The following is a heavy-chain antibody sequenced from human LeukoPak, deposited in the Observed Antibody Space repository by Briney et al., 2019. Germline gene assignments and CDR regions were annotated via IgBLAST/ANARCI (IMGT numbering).Heavy chain of an antibody. CDR2: ISAYNGNT. V-gene: IGHV1-18*01. Sequence: GASVKVSCKASGYTFTNYGISWVRQAPGQGLEWMGWISAYNGNTNYAQKLQGRVTMTTDTSTSTAYMELRSLRSDDTAVYYCARAYGGAVARPFDYWGQGTLVTVSS. D-gene: IGHD6-19*01. CDR3: ARAYGGAVARPFDY. J-gene: IGHJ4*02. CDR1: GYTFTNYG.